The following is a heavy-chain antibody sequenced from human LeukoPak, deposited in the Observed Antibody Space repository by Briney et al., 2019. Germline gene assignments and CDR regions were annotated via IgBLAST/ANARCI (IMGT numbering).Heavy chain of an antibody. D-gene: IGHD2-2*01. V-gene: IGHV5-51*01. Sequence: GESLKISCKGSGYSFTSYWIGWVRQMPGKGLEWMGIIYPGDSDTRYSPSFQGQVTISADKSISTAYLQWSSLKASDTAMYYCARPRDIVVVPAAIDAFDIWGQGTMVTVSS. CDR3: ARPRDIVVVPAAIDAFDI. CDR1: GYSFTSYW. CDR2: IYPGDSDT. J-gene: IGHJ3*02.